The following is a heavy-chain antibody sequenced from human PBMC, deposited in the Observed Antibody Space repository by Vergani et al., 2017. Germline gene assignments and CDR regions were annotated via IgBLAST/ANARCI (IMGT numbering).Heavy chain of an antibody. J-gene: IGHJ6*03. D-gene: IGHD2-2*02. CDR3: ARTESAYCSSTSCYKGYYYYYYMDV. Sequence: EVGLVESGGDLVQPGGSLRLSCAASGFTFSSYWMSWVRQAPGKGLEWVANIKQDGSEKYYVDSVKGRFTISRDNAKNSLYLQMNSLRAEDTAVYYCARTESAYCSSTSCYKGYYYYYYMDVWGKGTTVTVSS. CDR1: GFTFSSYW. CDR2: IKQDGSEK. V-gene: IGHV3-7*01.